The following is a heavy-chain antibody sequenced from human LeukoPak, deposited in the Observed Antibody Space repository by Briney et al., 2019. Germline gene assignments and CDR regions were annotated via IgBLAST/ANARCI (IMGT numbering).Heavy chain of an antibody. J-gene: IGHJ4*02. CDR1: GGSISSGGYY. V-gene: IGHV4-31*03. D-gene: IGHD3-9*01. CDR2: IYYSGST. Sequence: SETLSLTCTVSGGSISSGGYYWSWIRQHPGKGLEWIGYIYYSGSTYYNPSLKSRVTISVDTSKNQFSLKLSSVTAADTAVHYCARVHYDILTGSQMYYFDYWGQGTLVTVSS. CDR3: ARVHYDILTGSQMYYFDY.